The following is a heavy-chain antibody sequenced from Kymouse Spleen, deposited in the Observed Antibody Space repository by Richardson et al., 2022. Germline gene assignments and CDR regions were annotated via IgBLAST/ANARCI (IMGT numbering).Heavy chain of an antibody. Sequence: QVQLVESGGGVVQPGRSLRLSCAASGFTFSSYGMHWVRQAPGKGLEWVAVIWYDGSNKYYADSVKGRFTISRDNSKNTLYLQMNSLRAEDTAVYYCARDLANWGFDYWGQGTLVTVSS. D-gene: IGHD7-27*02. J-gene: IGHJ4*02. V-gene: IGHV3-33*01. CDR3: ARDLANWGFDY. CDR1: GFTFSSYG. CDR2: IWYDGSNK.